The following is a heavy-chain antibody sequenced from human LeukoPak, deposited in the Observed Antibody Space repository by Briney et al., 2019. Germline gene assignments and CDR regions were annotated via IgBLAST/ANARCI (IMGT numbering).Heavy chain of an antibody. D-gene: IGHD1/OR15-1a*01. J-gene: IGHJ4*02. Sequence: GGSLRLSCAASGFTSSSHSMNWVRQAPGKGLEWVSSISSSSSYIYYADSVKGRFTISRDNAKNSLYLQMNSLRAEDTAVYYCASTPTANNDYWGQGTLVTVSS. V-gene: IGHV3-21*01. CDR3: ASTPTANNDY. CDR2: ISSSSSYI. CDR1: GFTSSSHS.